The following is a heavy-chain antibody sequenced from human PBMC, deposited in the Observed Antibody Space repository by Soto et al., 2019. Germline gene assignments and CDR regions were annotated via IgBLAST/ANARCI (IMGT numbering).Heavy chain of an antibody. D-gene: IGHD2-2*01. J-gene: IGHJ4*02. CDR3: ATSTAFLRSGFDY. V-gene: IGHV4-39*01. CDR1: GDSISSNSFY. Sequence: QPQLQESGPGLVKPSENLSLTCSVSGDSISSNSFYWNWIRQPPGKGLEWVGSIYYSGRTYYNPSLKSRVTLSVDTSNNQYSLRLSSVTSADTAVYYCATSTAFLRSGFDYWGQGILVTVSS. CDR2: IYYSGRT.